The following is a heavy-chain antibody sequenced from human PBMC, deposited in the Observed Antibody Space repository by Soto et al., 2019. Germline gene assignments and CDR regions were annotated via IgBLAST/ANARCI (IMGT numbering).Heavy chain of an antibody. CDR2: INVSGST. CDR1: GGSFSDYY. V-gene: IGHV4-34*02. J-gene: IGHJ5*02. D-gene: IGHD5-18*01. CDR3: ARRPYTYGYIYRFDP. Sequence: QVQLQQWGAGVLKPSETLSLTCAVYGGSFSDYYWTWIRQPPGKGLEWIGEINVSGSTNYNPSLKSRVTLSVDTSKKQFSLRLNSVTAADTAVYYCARRPYTYGYIYRFDPWGQGTLVTVSS.